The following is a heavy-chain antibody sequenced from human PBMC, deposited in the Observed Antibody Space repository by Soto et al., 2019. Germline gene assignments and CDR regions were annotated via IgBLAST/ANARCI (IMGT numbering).Heavy chain of an antibody. Sequence: SETLSLTCTVSGGSISSYYWSWIRQPPGQGLEWIGYIYYSGTTNYNPSLKSRVTISVDTSKNHFSLKLSSVTAADTAVYYCARDRFRARGLLYRSSWYPPDYWGQGTLVTVSS. CDR3: ARDRFRARGLLYRSSWYPPDY. D-gene: IGHD6-13*01. CDR2: IYYSGTT. V-gene: IGHV4-59*01. J-gene: IGHJ4*02. CDR1: GGSISSYY.